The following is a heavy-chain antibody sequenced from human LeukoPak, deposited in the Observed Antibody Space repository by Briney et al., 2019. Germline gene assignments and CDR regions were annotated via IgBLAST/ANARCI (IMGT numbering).Heavy chain of an antibody. CDR2: IYYSGST. CDR1: GGSISSSSHY. D-gene: IGHD6-13*01. CDR3: AREHSSSWWHIEYFQH. Sequence: SETLPLTCTVSGGSISSSSHYWGWIRQPPGRGLEWIGSIYYSGSTYYNPSLKSRVTISVDTSKNQFSLKLSSVTAADTAVYYCAREHSSSWWHIEYFQHWGQGTLVTVSS. V-gene: IGHV4-39*07. J-gene: IGHJ1*01.